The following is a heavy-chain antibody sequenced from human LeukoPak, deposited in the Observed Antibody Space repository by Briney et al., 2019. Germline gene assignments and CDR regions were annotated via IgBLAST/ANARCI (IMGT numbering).Heavy chain of an antibody. Sequence: SETLSLTCTFPGDSISSNYWSWIRQPPGKGLEWIGYMYYSGSANYNPSLKSRVTISVDTSKNQFSLKLTSVTAADTAVYYCARERLTTVTTSMRYFDLWGRGTLVTVSS. V-gene: IGHV4-59*12. J-gene: IGHJ2*01. CDR1: GDSISSNY. CDR3: ARERLTTVTTSMRYFDL. CDR2: MYYSGSA. D-gene: IGHD4-17*01.